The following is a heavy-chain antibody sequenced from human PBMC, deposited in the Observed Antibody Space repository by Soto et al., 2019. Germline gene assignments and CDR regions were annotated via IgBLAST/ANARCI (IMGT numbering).Heavy chain of an antibody. J-gene: IGHJ4*02. D-gene: IGHD5-18*01. CDR2: IWYDGSND. V-gene: IGHV3-33*01. CDR1: GFSFSTYG. CDR3: GGGYNYDDY. Sequence: GGSLRLSCAASGFSFSTYGMQLVRQAPGKGLEWVAEIWYDGSNDFYSDSVKGRFTISRDNAKNTLFLQMNSLRAEDTAMYYCGGGYNYDDYWGQGTQVTVGS.